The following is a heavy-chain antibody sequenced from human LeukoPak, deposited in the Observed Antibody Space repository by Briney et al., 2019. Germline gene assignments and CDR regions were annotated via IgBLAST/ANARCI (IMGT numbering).Heavy chain of an antibody. J-gene: IGHJ5*02. CDR2: IYYSGST. V-gene: IGHV4-30-4*08. D-gene: IGHD3-10*01. CDR3: AVGVVRGVRKAPYNWFDP. Sequence: SQTLSLTCTVSGGSISSGDYYWSWIRQPPGKGLEWIGYIYYSGSTYYNPSLKSRVTISVDTSKNQFSLKLSSVTAAATAVYYCAVGVVRGVRKAPYNWFDPWGRGTLVTVSS. CDR1: GGSISSGDYY.